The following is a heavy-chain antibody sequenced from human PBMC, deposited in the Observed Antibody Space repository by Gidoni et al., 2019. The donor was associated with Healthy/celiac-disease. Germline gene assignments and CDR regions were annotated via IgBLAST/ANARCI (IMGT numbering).Heavy chain of an antibody. J-gene: IGHJ6*02. D-gene: IGHD3-16*01. CDR2: ISSSGSTI. CDR1: GFTFSSYE. Sequence: EVQLVESGGGLVQPGGSLRLSCAASGFTFSSYEMNWVRQDPGKGLEWVSYISSSGSTIYYANSVKGRFTSSRDNAKNSLYLQMNSLRAEDTAVYYCARGLGAYYYYGMDVWGQGTTVTVSS. CDR3: ARGLGAYYYYGMDV. V-gene: IGHV3-48*03.